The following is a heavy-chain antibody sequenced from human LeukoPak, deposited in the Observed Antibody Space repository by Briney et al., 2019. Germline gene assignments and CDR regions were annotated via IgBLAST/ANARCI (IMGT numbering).Heavy chain of an antibody. V-gene: IGHV4-31*02. D-gene: IGHD2-2*01. CDR2: IYYSAST. CDR3: ARANIVVVPAAPDFDY. Sequence: IYYSASTSYNPSLTSRVTISVDTSKNQFSLKLSSVTAADTAVYYCARANIVVVPAAPDFDYWGQGTLVTVSS. J-gene: IGHJ4*02.